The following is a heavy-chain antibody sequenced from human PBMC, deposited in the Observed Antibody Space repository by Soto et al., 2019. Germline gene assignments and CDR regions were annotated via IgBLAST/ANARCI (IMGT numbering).Heavy chain of an antibody. V-gene: IGHV1-8*02. CDR3: ARERVGANDY. J-gene: IGHJ4*02. CDR1: GGTFSSYA. Sequence: ASVKVSCKASGGTFSSYAISWVRQAPGQGLEWMGWMNPNSGNTGYAQKFQGRVTMTRNTSISTAYMELSSLRSEDTAVYYCARERVGANDYWGQGTLVTVS. D-gene: IGHD1-26*01. CDR2: MNPNSGNT.